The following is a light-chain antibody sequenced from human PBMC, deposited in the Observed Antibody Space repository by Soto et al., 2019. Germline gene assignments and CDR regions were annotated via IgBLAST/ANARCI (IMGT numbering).Light chain of an antibody. Sequence: QSVLTQPPSVSGAPGQRVTISCTGSSSNIGAAFDVHWYQQLPGTAPKLLIYSNNQRPSGVPDRFSGSKSGSSASLAISGLQSEDEADYYCAAWHDSLNGVLFGGGTKLTVL. CDR1: SSNIGAAFD. CDR2: SNN. CDR3: AAWHDSLNGVL. V-gene: IGLV1-40*01. J-gene: IGLJ2*01.